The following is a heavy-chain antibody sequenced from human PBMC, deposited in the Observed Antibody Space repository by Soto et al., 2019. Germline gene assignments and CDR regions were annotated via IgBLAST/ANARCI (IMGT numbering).Heavy chain of an antibody. Sequence: APVPVSFQAPGYPFTSSGIGWVRQARRQGLEWMGWISAYNGNTNYAQKLQGRVTMTTDTSTSTAYMELRSLRSDDTAVYYWARDLGGVVVISAFDYWGQGTLVTVSS. J-gene: IGHJ4*02. CDR2: ISAYNGNT. CDR3: ARDLGGVVVISAFDY. V-gene: IGHV1-18*01. D-gene: IGHD3-22*01. CDR1: GYPFTSSG.